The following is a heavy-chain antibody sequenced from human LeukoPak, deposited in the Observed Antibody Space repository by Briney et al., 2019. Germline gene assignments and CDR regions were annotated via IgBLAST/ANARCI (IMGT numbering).Heavy chain of an antibody. CDR2: FDPEDGET. CDR1: GYTLTELS. D-gene: IGHD3-9*01. V-gene: IGHV1-24*01. J-gene: IGHJ4*02. Sequence: ASVKVSCKVSGYTLTELSMHWVRQAPGKGLEWMGGFDPEDGETIYAQKFQGRVTMTRDTSTSTVYMELSSLRSEDTAVYYCARDDYDTLCYWGQGTLVTVSS. CDR3: ARDDYDTLCY.